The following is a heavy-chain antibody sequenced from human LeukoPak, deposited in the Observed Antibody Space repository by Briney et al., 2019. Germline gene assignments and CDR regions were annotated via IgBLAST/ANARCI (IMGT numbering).Heavy chain of an antibody. CDR2: IYYSGST. Sequence: SETLSLTCTVSGVSISSYYWSWIRQPPGKGLEWVGYIYYSGSTNYNPSLKSRVTISVDTSKNQVSLKLSLVTAADTAVDYCASSPSYSDFWSGYYTLDAGFDTWGQGTLVTVSS. V-gene: IGHV4-59*01. CDR3: ASSPSYSDFWSGYYTLDAGFDT. CDR1: GVSISSYY. J-gene: IGHJ5*02. D-gene: IGHD3-3*01.